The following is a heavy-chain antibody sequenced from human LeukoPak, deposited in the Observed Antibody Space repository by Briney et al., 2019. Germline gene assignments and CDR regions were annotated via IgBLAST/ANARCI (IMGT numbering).Heavy chain of an antibody. J-gene: IGHJ4*02. Sequence: GGSLRLSCAASGFTFSSYAMNWVRQAPGKGLEWVSTISGSGGSTYYADSVKGRFTISRDNAKNSLYLQMNSLRAEDMAVYYRARDAAYGYDRFDYWGQGTQVTVSS. V-gene: IGHV3-23*01. CDR3: ARDAAYGYDRFDY. D-gene: IGHD5-18*01. CDR1: GFTFSSYA. CDR2: ISGSGGST.